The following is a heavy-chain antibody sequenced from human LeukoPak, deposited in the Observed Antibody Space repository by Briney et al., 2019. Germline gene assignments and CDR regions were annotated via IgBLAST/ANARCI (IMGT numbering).Heavy chain of an antibody. V-gene: IGHV4-38-2*02. J-gene: IGHJ4*02. CDR3: ARDESGIYWDY. Sequence: PSETLSLTCSVSGYSITSGYYWGWIRQPPGKGLEWIGRIYTSGSTNYNPSLKSRVTMSVDTSKNQFSLKLSSVTAADTAVYYCARDESGIYWDYWGQGTLVTVSS. CDR2: IYTSGST. D-gene: IGHD5-12*01. CDR1: GYSITSGYY.